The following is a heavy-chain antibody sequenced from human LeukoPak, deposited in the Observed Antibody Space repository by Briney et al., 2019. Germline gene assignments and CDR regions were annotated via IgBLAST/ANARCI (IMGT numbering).Heavy chain of an antibody. CDR3: ARQTSSSSYYYYYYYMDV. Sequence: SETLSLTCAVSGYSISSGYYWGWIRQPPGKGLEWIGSIYHSGSTYYDPSLKSRVTISVDTSKNQFSLKLSSVTAADTAVYYCARQTSSSSYYYYYYYMDVWGKGTTVTVSS. V-gene: IGHV4-38-2*01. CDR2: IYHSGST. D-gene: IGHD6-6*01. J-gene: IGHJ6*03. CDR1: GYSISSGYY.